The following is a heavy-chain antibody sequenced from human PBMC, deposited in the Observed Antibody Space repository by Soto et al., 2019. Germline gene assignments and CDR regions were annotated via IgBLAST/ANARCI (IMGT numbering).Heavy chain of an antibody. Sequence: GGSLRLSCAASGFTFSSYAMSWVRQAPGKGLEWVSAISGSGGSTYYADSVKGRFSISRDNSKNTVFLQMNSLRAEDTAVYYCAKDRSYADFPDYWGQGTLVTVSS. CDR3: AKDRSYADFPDY. J-gene: IGHJ4*02. D-gene: IGHD4-17*01. V-gene: IGHV3-23*01. CDR1: GFTFSSYA. CDR2: ISGSGGST.